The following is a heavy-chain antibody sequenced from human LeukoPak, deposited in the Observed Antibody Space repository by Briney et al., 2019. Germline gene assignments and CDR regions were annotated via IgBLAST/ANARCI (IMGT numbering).Heavy chain of an antibody. Sequence: SETLSLTCAVYGGSFSGYYWSWIRQPPGKGLEWIGEINHSGSTNYNPSLKSRVTISVDTSKNQFSLKLSSVTAADTAVYYCARGRSHTYCYDSSGYYYIWGQGTMVTVSS. CDR2: INHSGST. J-gene: IGHJ3*02. V-gene: IGHV4-34*01. CDR1: GGSFSGYY. CDR3: ARGRSHTYCYDSSGYYYI. D-gene: IGHD3-22*01.